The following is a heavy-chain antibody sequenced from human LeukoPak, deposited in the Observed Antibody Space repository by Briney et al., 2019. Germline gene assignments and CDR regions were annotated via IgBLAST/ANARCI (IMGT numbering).Heavy chain of an antibody. V-gene: IGHV3-7*01. D-gene: IGHD3-10*01. CDR3: ARDRFGELFNYGMDV. CDR2: IKQDGSEK. CDR1: GFTFSSYW. J-gene: IGHJ6*02. Sequence: GGSLRLSCAASGFTFSSYWMSWVRQAPGKGLEWVANIKQDGSEKYYVDSVKGRFTISRDNAKNSLYLQMNSLRAEDTAVYYCARDRFGELFNYGMDVWGQGTTVTVSS.